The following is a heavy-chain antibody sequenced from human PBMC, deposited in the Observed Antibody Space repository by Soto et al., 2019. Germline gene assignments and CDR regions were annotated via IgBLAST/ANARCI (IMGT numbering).Heavy chain of an antibody. Sequence: QVQLVQSGAEVKKPGSSVKVSCKASGGTFNNYGMGWVRQAPGQGLERMGGIIPMIGSTNYAQKFQGRLTLTADASRNTAYMKLRSLRSADTAVYYCACWDYDVFTGYSYDDGGQGTLGTVSS. D-gene: IGHD3-9*01. CDR3: ACWDYDVFTGYSYDD. CDR2: IIPMIGST. J-gene: IGHJ4*02. CDR1: GGTFNNYG. V-gene: IGHV1-69*01.